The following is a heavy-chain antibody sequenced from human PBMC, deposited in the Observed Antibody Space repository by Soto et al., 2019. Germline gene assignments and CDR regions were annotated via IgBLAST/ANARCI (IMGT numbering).Heavy chain of an antibody. CDR2: VDSDGSGT. CDR1: GITFSGYW. V-gene: IGHV3-74*01. J-gene: IGHJ4*02. Sequence: EVQLVESGGGSVQPGGSLRLSCVASGITFSGYWMHWVRQVPGKGLVWVARVDSDGSGTSYADSVKGRFTISRDNAKNTRYLQMNRLRVEDTAVYYGATVFEHWGQGIAVTVSS. CDR3: ATVFEH.